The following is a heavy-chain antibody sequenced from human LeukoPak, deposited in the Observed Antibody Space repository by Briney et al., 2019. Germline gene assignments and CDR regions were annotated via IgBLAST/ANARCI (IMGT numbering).Heavy chain of an antibody. CDR2: ISYDGRNK. Sequence: GGSLRLSCAASGFTFSSYGMHWVRQAPGKGLEWVAVISYDGRNKYYADSVKGRFTISRDNSKNTLYLQMNSLRAEDTAVYYCAKIVPGYSYAYWGQGTLVTVSS. J-gene: IGHJ4*02. V-gene: IGHV3-30*18. CDR1: GFTFSSYG. D-gene: IGHD5-18*01. CDR3: AKIVPGYSYAY.